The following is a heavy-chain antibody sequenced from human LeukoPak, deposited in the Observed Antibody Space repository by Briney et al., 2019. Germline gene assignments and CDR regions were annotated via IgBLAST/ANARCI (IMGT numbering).Heavy chain of an antibody. CDR3: ARQSIPRYSSSWYYFDY. D-gene: IGHD6-13*01. CDR2: ISSDESSK. J-gene: IGHJ4*02. V-gene: IGHV3-30*04. CDR1: GFTFSSYA. Sequence: GRSLRLSCALSGFTFSSYAMPWVPEAPGNGLEAVALISSDESSKYYADSVKGRFTISRDNSKNTLYLQMNSLRAEDTAVYYCARQSIPRYSSSWYYFDYWGQGTLVTVSS.